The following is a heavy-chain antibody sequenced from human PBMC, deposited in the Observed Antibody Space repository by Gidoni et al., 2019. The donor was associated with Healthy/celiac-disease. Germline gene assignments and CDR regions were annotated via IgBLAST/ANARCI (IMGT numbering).Heavy chain of an antibody. CDR2: ISGSGGST. CDR3: AKGTSYSSGWFDP. V-gene: IGHV3-23*01. Sequence: EVQLLESGGGLVQPGGSLRLSCSASAFPFSSYAMSWVRQAPGKGLEWVSAISGSGGSTYYADSVKGRFTISRDNSKNTLYLQMNSLRAEDTAVYYCAKGTSYSSGWFDPWGQGTLVTISS. J-gene: IGHJ5*02. CDR1: AFPFSSYA. D-gene: IGHD6-19*01.